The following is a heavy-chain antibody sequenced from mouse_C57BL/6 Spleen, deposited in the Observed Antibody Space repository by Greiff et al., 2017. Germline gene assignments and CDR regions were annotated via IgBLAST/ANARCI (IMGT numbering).Heavy chain of an antibody. CDR3: ARRDYYGSSYGYFDV. V-gene: IGHV1-54*01. CDR2: INPGSGGT. Sequence: QVQLQQSGAELVRPGTSVKVSCKASGYAFTNYLIEWVQQRPGQGLEWIGVINPGSGGTNYNEKFKGKATLTADKSSSTAYMQLSSLTSEDSAVYFCARRDYYGSSYGYFDVWGTGTTVTVSS. J-gene: IGHJ1*03. D-gene: IGHD1-1*01. CDR1: GYAFTNYL.